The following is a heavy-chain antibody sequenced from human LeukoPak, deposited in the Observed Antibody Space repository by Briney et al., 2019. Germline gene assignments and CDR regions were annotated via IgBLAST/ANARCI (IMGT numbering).Heavy chain of an antibody. Sequence: GASVKVSCKASGYTFRSYGISWVRQAPGGGLEWLGWVSAFNGNTHLPPKLQGRVSMTTDTSTSTAYMELTSLKSDDTAVYYCVGDGPGIRFDYWGLGTLVTSAS. D-gene: IGHD2-21*01. V-gene: IGHV1-18*01. CDR1: GYTFRSYG. J-gene: IGHJ4*02. CDR2: VSAFNGNT. CDR3: VGDGPGIRFDY.